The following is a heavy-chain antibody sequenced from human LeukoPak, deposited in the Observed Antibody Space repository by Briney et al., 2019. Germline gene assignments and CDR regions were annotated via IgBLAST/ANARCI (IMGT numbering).Heavy chain of an antibody. V-gene: IGHV4-30-2*01. CDR3: ARHPDGGIYCSSTCCYSDYYYYMDV. J-gene: IGHJ6*03. CDR1: GGSISSGGYY. CDR2: IYHSGST. Sequence: PSQTLSLTCTVSGGSISSGGYYWSWIRQPPGKGLEWIGYIYHSGSTYYNPSLKSRVTISVDTSKNQFSLKLSSVTAADTAVYYCARHPDGGIYCSSTCCYSDYYYYMDVWGKGTTVTVSS. D-gene: IGHD2-2*01.